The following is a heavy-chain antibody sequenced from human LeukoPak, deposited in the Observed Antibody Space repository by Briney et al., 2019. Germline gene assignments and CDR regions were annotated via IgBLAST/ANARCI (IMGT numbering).Heavy chain of an antibody. V-gene: IGHV4-61*02. J-gene: IGHJ5*02. CDR1: GGSISSGSYY. CDR2: IYTSGST. Sequence: TPSQTLSLTCTVSGGSISSGSYYWSWLRQPAGKGLEWIGRIYTSGSTNYNPSLKSRVTISVDTSKNQFSLKLSSVTAADTAVYYCARDEDHYYGSGTLDPWGQGTLVTVSS. CDR3: ARDEDHYYGSGTLDP. D-gene: IGHD3-10*01.